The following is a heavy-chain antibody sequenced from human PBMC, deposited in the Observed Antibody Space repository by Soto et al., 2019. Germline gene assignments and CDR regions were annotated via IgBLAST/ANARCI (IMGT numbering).Heavy chain of an antibody. CDR3: ARESEDLTSNFDY. CDR2: ISSTTNYI. J-gene: IGHJ4*02. CDR1: CFTFTRYS. Sequence: PVGSLRLSCAASCFTFTRYSMNWVRQAPGKGLEWVSSISSTTNYIYYADSMKGRFTVSRDNAKNSVYLEMSSLSAEDTAVYYCARESEDLTSNFDYWGQGTLVTVSS. V-gene: IGHV3-21*01.